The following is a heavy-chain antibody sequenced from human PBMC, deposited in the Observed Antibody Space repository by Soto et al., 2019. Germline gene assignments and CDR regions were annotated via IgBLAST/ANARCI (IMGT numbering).Heavy chain of an antibody. V-gene: IGHV1-69*13. CDR3: ARDLRTGSPTQGDAFDI. CDR2: IIPMFDTP. J-gene: IGHJ3*02. D-gene: IGHD2-8*02. Sequence: ASVKVSCKASGYTFTTYGISWVRQAPGQGLEWMGGIIPMFDTPIYAQKFQDRVTITADESTSTAYMQLSSLRSGDTAVYYCARDLRTGSPTQGDAFDIWGQGTMVTVTS. CDR1: GYTFTTYG.